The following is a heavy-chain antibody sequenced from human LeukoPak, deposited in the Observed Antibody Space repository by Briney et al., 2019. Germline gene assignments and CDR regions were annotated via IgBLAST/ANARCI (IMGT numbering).Heavy chain of an antibody. V-gene: IGHV3-30*18. J-gene: IGHJ4*02. Sequence: GGSLRLSCAASGFTFSSYGMHWVRQAPGKGLEWVAVISYDGSNKYYADSVKSRFTISRDNSKNTLYLQMNSLRAEDTAVYYCAKGVAVAGGDYFDYWGQGTLVTVSS. D-gene: IGHD6-19*01. CDR3: AKGVAVAGGDYFDY. CDR2: ISYDGSNK. CDR1: GFTFSSYG.